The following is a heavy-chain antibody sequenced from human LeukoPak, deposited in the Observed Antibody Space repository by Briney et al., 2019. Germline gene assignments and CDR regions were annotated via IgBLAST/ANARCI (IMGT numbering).Heavy chain of an antibody. CDR1: GGSISSSSYY. CDR2: IYYSGST. Sequence: PSETLSLTCTVSGGSISSSSYYWGWIRQPPGKGLEWIGSIYYSGSTYYNPSLKSRVTISVDTSKNQFSLKLSSVTAADTAVYYCARHGDSSGPLGYFDYWGQGTLVTVSS. V-gene: IGHV4-39*01. D-gene: IGHD3-22*01. CDR3: ARHGDSSGPLGYFDY. J-gene: IGHJ4*02.